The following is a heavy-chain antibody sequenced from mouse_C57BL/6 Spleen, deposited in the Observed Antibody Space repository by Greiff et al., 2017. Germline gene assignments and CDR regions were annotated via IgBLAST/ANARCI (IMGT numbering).Heavy chain of an antibody. J-gene: IGHJ3*01. Sequence: VQLQQSGAELVKPGASVKISCKASGYAFSSYWMIWVKQRPGKGLEWIGQIYPGDGDTNYNGKFKGKATLTADKSSSTAYMQLSSLTSEDSAVYFCARRNYDGYYRFAYWGQGTLVTVSA. CDR1: GYAFSSYW. D-gene: IGHD2-3*01. CDR3: ARRNYDGYYRFAY. CDR2: IYPGDGDT. V-gene: IGHV1-80*01.